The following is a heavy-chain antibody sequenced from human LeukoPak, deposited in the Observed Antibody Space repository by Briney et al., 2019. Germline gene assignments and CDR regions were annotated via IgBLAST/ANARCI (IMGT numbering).Heavy chain of an antibody. Sequence: EGSLRLSCAASEVTFSSYSMNWGRQAPGKGLEWVSSISSSSSYIYYADSVKGRFTISRDNAKNSLYLQMNRLRAEDTALYYCARSQTATVGYGIAVWGQGTTVTVSS. J-gene: IGHJ6*02. D-gene: IGHD5-18*01. CDR1: EVTFSSYS. CDR2: ISSSSSYI. CDR3: ARSQTATVGYGIAV. V-gene: IGHV3-21*01.